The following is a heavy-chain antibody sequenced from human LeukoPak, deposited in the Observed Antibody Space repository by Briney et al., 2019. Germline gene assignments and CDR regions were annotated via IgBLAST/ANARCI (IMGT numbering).Heavy chain of an antibody. D-gene: IGHD2-15*01. Sequence: GGSLRLSCAASGFTSSDYYMSWIRQAPGKGLEWVSYISSSGSTIYYADSVKGRFTISRDNAKNSLCLQMNSLRAEDTAVYYCARVWGYCSGGTCYSIPFDYWGQGTLVTVSS. CDR2: ISSSGSTI. CDR1: GFTSSDYY. CDR3: ARVWGYCSGGTCYSIPFDY. J-gene: IGHJ4*02. V-gene: IGHV3-11*04.